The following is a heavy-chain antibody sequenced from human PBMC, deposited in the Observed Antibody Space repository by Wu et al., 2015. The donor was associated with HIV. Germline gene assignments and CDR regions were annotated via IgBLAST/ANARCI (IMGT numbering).Heavy chain of an antibody. CDR2: IIPIFGTA. CDR1: GGTFSSYA. D-gene: IGHD6-19*01. CDR3: ARDAPYRWDSSGWYGEEYYFDY. Sequence: QVQLVQSGAEVKKPGSSVKVSCKASGGTFSSYAISWVRQAPGQGLEWMGRIIPIFGTANYAQKFQGRVTITADESTSTAYMELSSLRSEDTAVYYCARDAPYRWDSSGWYGEEYYFDYWGQGTLVTVSS. J-gene: IGHJ4*02. V-gene: IGHV1-69*13.